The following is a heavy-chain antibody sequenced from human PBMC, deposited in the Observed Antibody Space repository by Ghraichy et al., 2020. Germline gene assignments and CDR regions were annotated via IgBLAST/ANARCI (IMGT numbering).Heavy chain of an antibody. D-gene: IGHD2-15*01. Sequence: SETLSLTCAVSGGSITISSSNWWSWVRQPPGKGLEWIGEIYHSGRTNYNPSLKSRVTISVDKSKNQFSLKLSSVTAADTAVYYCARGLHGGYFDYWGQGTLVTVSS. J-gene: IGHJ4*02. V-gene: IGHV4-4*02. CDR2: IYHSGRT. CDR1: GGSITISSSNW. CDR3: ARGLHGGYFDY.